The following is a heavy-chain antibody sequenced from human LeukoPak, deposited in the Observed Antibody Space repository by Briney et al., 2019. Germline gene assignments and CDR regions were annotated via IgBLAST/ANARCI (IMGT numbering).Heavy chain of an antibody. V-gene: IGHV4-34*01. CDR2: INHSGST. CDR3: ARGSGIAAY. Sequence: SETLSLTCAVYGGSFSGYYWSWIRHPPGKGLEWIGEINHSGSTNYNPSLKSRVTISVDTSKNQFSLKLSSVTAADTAVYYCARGSGIAAYWGQGTLVTVSS. J-gene: IGHJ4*02. D-gene: IGHD6-6*01. CDR1: GGSFSGYY.